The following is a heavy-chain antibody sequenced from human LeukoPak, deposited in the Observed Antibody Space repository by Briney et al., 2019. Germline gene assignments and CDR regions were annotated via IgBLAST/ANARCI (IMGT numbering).Heavy chain of an antibody. Sequence: GGSLRLSCAASGFTFSTYWMSWARQASGKGLEWVANIDEDGSDTYYVDSVKGRFTISKDNAKNSLFLQMNSLRAEDTAVYYCARAGTAGSVDFWGQGTLVTVSS. J-gene: IGHJ4*02. D-gene: IGHD1-26*01. CDR1: GFTFSTYW. V-gene: IGHV3-7*01. CDR3: ARAGTAGSVDF. CDR2: IDEDGSDT.